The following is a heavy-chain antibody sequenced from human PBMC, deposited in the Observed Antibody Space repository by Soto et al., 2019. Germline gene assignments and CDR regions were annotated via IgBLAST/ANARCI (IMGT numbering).Heavy chain of an antibody. D-gene: IGHD3-10*01. CDR2: ISSGRVTV. J-gene: IGHJ4*02. CDR3: ARGGAARPYY. CDR1: GFTFSSYG. V-gene: IGHV3-48*01. Sequence: VHLVESGGGLVQPGGSLRLSCVASGFTFSSYGMNWVRQAPGKGLEWVSYISSGRVTVSYADSVKGRFTISRDNAMNSLYLQMNSLRAEDTAVYYCARGGAARPYYWGQGTLVAVSS.